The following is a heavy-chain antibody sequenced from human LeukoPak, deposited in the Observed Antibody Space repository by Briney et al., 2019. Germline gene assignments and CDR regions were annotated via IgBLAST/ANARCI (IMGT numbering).Heavy chain of an antibody. J-gene: IGHJ5*02. CDR2: ISGSGGST. CDR3: AKVAGSDYDFWSGYPIDP. V-gene: IGHV3-23*01. D-gene: IGHD3-3*01. CDR1: GFTFSSYA. Sequence: GGSLRLSCAASGFTFSSYAMSWVRQAPGKGLEWVSAISGSGGSTYYADSVKGRFTISRDNSKNTLYLQMNSLRAEDTAVYYGAKVAGSDYDFWSGYPIDPWGQGTLVTVSS.